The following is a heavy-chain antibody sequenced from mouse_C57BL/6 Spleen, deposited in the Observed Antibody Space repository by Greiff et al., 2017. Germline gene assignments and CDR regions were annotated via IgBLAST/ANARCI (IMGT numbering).Heavy chain of an antibody. CDR2: IYPGDGDT. V-gene: IGHV1-82*01. Sequence: LQESGPELVKPGASVKISCKASGYAFSSSWMNWVKQRPGKGLEWIGRIYPGDGDTNYNGKFKGKATLTADKSSSTAYMQLSSLTSEDSAVYFCARDGNSYFDYWGQGTTLTVSS. CDR3: ARDGNSYFDY. D-gene: IGHD2-1*01. CDR1: GYAFSSSW. J-gene: IGHJ2*01.